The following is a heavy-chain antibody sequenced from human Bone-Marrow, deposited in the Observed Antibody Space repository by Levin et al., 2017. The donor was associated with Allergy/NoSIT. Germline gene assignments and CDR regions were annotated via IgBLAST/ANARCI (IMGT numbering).Heavy chain of an antibody. J-gene: IGHJ4*02. CDR3: AKDGGHDYPWNHFDY. CDR1: GFAFTTYA. D-gene: IGHD5-12*01. CDR2: ISGNGGTT. V-gene: IGHV3-23*01. Sequence: PGGSLRLSCAASGFAFTTYAMNWVRQAPGKGLEWVSGISGNGGTTYYGDSAKGRFTISRDNSKNTLYLQMNSLRAGDTAVYYCAKDGGHDYPWNHFDYWGRGTLVTVSS.